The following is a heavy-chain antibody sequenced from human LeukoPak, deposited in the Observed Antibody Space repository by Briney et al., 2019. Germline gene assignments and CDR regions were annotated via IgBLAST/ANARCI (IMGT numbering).Heavy chain of an antibody. Sequence: KVSCKASEGTFSNHAITWVRQAPGQGLEWVGEIIPVFAITDYAQKFQGRVTFTTDEGTSTAYMELSGLRSEDTAVYYCARVDPALDPDAFDIWGQGTMVTVSS. CDR3: ARVDPALDPDAFDI. V-gene: IGHV1-69*05. CDR1: EGTFSNHA. J-gene: IGHJ3*02. CDR2: IIPVFAIT.